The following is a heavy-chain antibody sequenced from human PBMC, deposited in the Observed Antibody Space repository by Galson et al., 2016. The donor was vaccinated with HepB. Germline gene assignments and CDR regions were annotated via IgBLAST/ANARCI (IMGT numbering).Heavy chain of an antibody. V-gene: IGHV3-33*01. D-gene: IGHD1-1*01. CDR3: ARDPYTGKGYFDL. Sequence: SLRLSCAASGFTFSNYDMHWVRQAPGKGLEWVAVIWYDGSEKYYADSVKGRFTISRDNSKKTLYLQTNSLRAEDTAVYYCARDPYTGKGYFDLWGRGSLVTVSS. CDR2: IWYDGSEK. J-gene: IGHJ2*01. CDR1: GFTFSNYD.